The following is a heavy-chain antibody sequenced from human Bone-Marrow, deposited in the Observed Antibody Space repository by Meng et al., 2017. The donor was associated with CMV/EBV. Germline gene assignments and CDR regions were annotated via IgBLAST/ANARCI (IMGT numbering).Heavy chain of an antibody. CDR3: ARDRRRSSDSYDGSGYSFS. V-gene: IGHV1-69*10. CDR1: GGTFSSYA. J-gene: IGHJ4*02. CDR2: IIPILGIA. D-gene: IGHD3-22*01. Sequence: SVKVSCKASGGTFSSYAISWVRQAPGQGLEWMGGIIPILGIANYAQKFQGRVTMTADKSTSTAYMELSWLRSEDTAVYYCARDRRRSSDSYDGSGYSFSWGQGTLVTVSS.